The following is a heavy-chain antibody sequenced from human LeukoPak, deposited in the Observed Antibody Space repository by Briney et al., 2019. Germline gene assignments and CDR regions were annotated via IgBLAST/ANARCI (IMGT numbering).Heavy chain of an antibody. CDR1: GGSFSGYY. D-gene: IGHD2-8*02. V-gene: IGHV4-34*01. Sequence: SETLSLTCAVYGGSFSGYYWSWIRQPPGKGLEWIGEINHSGSTNYNPSLKSRVTISVHTSKNKFSLKLSSVTAADTAVYYCARWGNSPVAYGWFDPWGQGTLVTVYS. CDR2: INHSGST. J-gene: IGHJ5*02. CDR3: ARWGNSPVAYGWFDP.